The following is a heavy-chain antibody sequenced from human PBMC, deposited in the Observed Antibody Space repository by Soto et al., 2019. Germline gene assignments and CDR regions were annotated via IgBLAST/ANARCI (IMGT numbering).Heavy chain of an antibody. Sequence: QVQLQESGPGLVKPSQTLSLTCSVSGVSITSSDSYWSLICQPPGKGLEWIGYNNYSGRAYYKPSLQSRVSMSIDTSKNQFSLRLTSVTVADTAVYFCASFSTLGKDYGVDVWGQGTTVTVSS. CDR2: NNYSGRA. CDR1: GVSITSSDSY. J-gene: IGHJ6*02. V-gene: IGHV4-30-4*01. D-gene: IGHD3-3*02. CDR3: ASFSTLGKDYGVDV.